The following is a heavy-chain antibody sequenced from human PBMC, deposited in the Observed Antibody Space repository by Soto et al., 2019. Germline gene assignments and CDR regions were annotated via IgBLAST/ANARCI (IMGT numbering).Heavy chain of an antibody. V-gene: IGHV1-46*03. CDR1: GYTFTSYY. CDR3: ARDLNPKFYDFWSGSSYMDV. CDR2: INPSGGST. Sequence: ASVKVSCKASGYTFTSYYMHWVRQAPGQGLEWMGIINPSGGSTSYAQKFQGRVTMTRDTSTSTVYMELSSLRSEDTAVYYCARDLNPKFYDFWSGSSYMDVWGKGTTVTSP. D-gene: IGHD3-3*01. J-gene: IGHJ6*03.